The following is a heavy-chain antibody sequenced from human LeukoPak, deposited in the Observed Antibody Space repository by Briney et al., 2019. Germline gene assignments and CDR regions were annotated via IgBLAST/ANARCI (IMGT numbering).Heavy chain of an antibody. CDR1: GGSISSYY. CDR2: IYYSGST. J-gene: IGHJ6*02. V-gene: IGHV4-59*01. D-gene: IGHD6-6*01. Sequence: SETLSLTCTVSGGSISSYYWSWIRQPPGKGLEWIGYIYYSGSTNYNPSLKSRVTISVDTSKNQFSLKLSSVTAADTAVYHCARGVSGIAARRYVYYGMDVWGQGTTVTVSS. CDR3: ARGVSGIAARRYVYYGMDV.